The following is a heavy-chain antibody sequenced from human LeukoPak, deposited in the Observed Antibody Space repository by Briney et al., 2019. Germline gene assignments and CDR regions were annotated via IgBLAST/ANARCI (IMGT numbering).Heavy chain of an antibody. CDR3: AREIVNYRWELGGDWFDP. D-gene: IGHD1-26*01. J-gene: IGHJ5*02. CDR2: ISSSGSTI. V-gene: IGHV3-11*01. CDR1: GFTFSDYY. Sequence: GGSLRLSCAASGFTFSDYYMSWIRQAPGKGLEWVSYISSSGSTIYYADSVKGRFTISRDNAKNSLYLQMNSLRAEDTAVYYCAREIVNYRWELGGDWFDPWGQGTLVTVS.